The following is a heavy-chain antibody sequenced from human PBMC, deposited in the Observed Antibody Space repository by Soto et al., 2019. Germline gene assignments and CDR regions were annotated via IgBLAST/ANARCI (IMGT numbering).Heavy chain of an antibody. D-gene: IGHD3-10*01. CDR1: GYTLTELS. Sequence: QVQLVQSGAEVKKPGASVKVSCKVSGYTLTELSMHWVRQAPGKGLEWMGGFDPEDGETIYAQKFQGRVTMTEDTXXATAYMEVSSLRSEDTAVYYCATAGGRGSGSYWFDPWGQGTLVTVSS. CDR2: FDPEDGET. V-gene: IGHV1-24*01. CDR3: ATAGGRGSGSYWFDP. J-gene: IGHJ5*02.